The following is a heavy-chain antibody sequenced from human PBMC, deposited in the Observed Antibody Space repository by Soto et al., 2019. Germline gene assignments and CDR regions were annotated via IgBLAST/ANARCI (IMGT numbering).Heavy chain of an antibody. CDR2: INPNSGGT. CDR1: GYTFTGYY. Sequence: QVQLVQSGAEVKKPGASVKVSCKASGYTFTGYYMHWVRQAPGQGLEWMGWINPNSGGTNYAQKFQGRVTITRDTSISTAYMELSRLRSDDTAVYYCARTVVQPRAITTDLDPWGQGTLVTVSS. V-gene: IGHV1-2*02. CDR3: ARTVVQPRAITTDLDP. J-gene: IGHJ5*02. D-gene: IGHD2-2*01.